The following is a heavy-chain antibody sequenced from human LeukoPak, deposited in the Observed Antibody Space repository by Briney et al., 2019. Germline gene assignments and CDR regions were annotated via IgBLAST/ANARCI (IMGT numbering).Heavy chain of an antibody. CDR3: ARGYYYDASGDYRSFDY. Sequence: SETLSLTCAVSGGSISSYYWTWIRQPPGKGLEWMGYIYDSGSTKYNPYLKRRATISVETSKNQFSLKLSSVTAADTGVYYCARGYYYDASGDYRSFDYWGRGTLVTVS. D-gene: IGHD3-22*01. J-gene: IGHJ4*02. CDR1: GGSISSYY. CDR2: IYDSGST. V-gene: IGHV4-59*01.